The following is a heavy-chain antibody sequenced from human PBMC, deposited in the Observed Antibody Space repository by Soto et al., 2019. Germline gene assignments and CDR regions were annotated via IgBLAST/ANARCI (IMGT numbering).Heavy chain of an antibody. V-gene: IGHV1-18*01. D-gene: IGHD2-2*01. CDR2: ISPYNGHT. CDR1: GYSFTSYG. CDR3: ARDLTIVPATHPRLENYGMDV. J-gene: IGHJ6*02. Sequence: QVHLVQSAGEVKKPGASVKVSCKASGYSFTSYGISWVRRAPGQGLEWMGWISPYNGHTQFVERFQGRVTMTTDTSTKTAYMELRNLRSDDTDHYYCARDLTIVPATHPRLENYGMDVWGQGTTVIVSS.